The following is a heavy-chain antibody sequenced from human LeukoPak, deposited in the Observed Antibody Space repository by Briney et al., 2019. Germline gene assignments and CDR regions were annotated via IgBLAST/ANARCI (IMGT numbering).Heavy chain of an antibody. CDR3: ARPSNDSSGPDAFDI. V-gene: IGHV4-59*08. CDR1: GGSISSYY. Sequence: SETLSLTCTVSGGSISSYYWSWIRQPPGKGLEWIGYIYYSGSTNYNPSLKSRVTISVDTSKNQFSLKLSSVTAADTAVYYCARPSNDSSGPDAFDIWGQGTMVTVSS. CDR2: IYYSGST. D-gene: IGHD3-22*01. J-gene: IGHJ3*02.